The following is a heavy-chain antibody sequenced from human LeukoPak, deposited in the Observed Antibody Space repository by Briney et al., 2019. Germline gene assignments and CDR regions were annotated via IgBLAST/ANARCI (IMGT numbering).Heavy chain of an antibody. CDR1: GYTFTSYG. Sequence: ASVKVSCKASGYTFTSYGISWVRQAPGQGLEWMGWISAYNGNTNYAQKLQGRVTMTTNTSTSTAYMELRSLRSDDTAVYYCARGSPYGDGANYFDYWGQGTLVTVSS. J-gene: IGHJ4*02. CDR3: ARGSPYGDGANYFDY. CDR2: ISAYNGNT. V-gene: IGHV1-18*01. D-gene: IGHD4-17*01.